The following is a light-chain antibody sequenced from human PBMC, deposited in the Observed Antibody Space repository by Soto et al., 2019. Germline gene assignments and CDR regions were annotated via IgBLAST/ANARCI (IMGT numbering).Light chain of an antibody. Sequence: DIVMTQSPLSLPVTPGEPASISCRSSQSLLLSNGYNYLDWYLQKPGQSPQVLIYLGSNLASGVPDMFSGSGSGTDFTLKISRVEAEDVGVYYCMQALQTPTFGQGTKVEIK. J-gene: IGKJ1*01. CDR1: QSLLLSNGYNY. V-gene: IGKV2-28*01. CDR3: MQALQTPT. CDR2: LGS.